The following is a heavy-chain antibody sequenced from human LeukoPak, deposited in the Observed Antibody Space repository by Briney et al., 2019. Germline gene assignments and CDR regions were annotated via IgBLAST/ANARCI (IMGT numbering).Heavy chain of an antibody. CDR1: GYTFTGYY. J-gene: IGHJ4*02. Sequence: GASVKVSCKASGYTFTGYYMHWVRQAPGQGLEWMGRINPNSGGTNYAQKFQGRVTMTRDTSISTAYMELSRLRSDDTAVYYCARDRYDSSGYYYSFDYWGPGTLVTVSS. CDR2: INPNSGGT. D-gene: IGHD3-22*01. CDR3: ARDRYDSSGYYYSFDY. V-gene: IGHV1-2*06.